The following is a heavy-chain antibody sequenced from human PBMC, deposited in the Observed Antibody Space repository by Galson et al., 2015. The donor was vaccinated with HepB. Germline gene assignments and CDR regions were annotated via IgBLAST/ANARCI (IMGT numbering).Heavy chain of an antibody. Sequence: SLRLSCAASGFTFSDYSMNWVRQAPGKGLEWVSSISNSGSSIYYADSVKGRFTISRDNAKSSLFLQMNSLRAEDTALYYCASSLYTTVVITAVINFWGQGTLVTVSS. V-gene: IGHV3-21*01. CDR2: ISNSGSSI. J-gene: IGHJ4*02. CDR1: GFTFSDYS. CDR3: ASSLYTTVVITAVINF. D-gene: IGHD2-21*02.